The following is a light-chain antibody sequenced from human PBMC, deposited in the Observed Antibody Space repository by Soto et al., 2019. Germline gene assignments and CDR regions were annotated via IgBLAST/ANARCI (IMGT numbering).Light chain of an antibody. CDR3: MQALQTPWT. CDR1: QSLLHSNGYNY. CDR2: LGS. Sequence: DIVMTQSPLSLPVTPGEPASISCRSSQSLLHSNGYNYLDWYLQKPGQSPQLLIYLGSHRSSGVPDRISGSGSGTDLTLNISRVEAEDVGVYYCMQALQTPWTFGQGTKVDIK. J-gene: IGKJ1*01. V-gene: IGKV2-28*01.